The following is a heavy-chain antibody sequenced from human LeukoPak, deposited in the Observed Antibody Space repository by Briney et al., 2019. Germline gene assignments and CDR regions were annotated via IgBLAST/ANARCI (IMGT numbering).Heavy chain of an antibody. D-gene: IGHD5-12*01. V-gene: IGHV4-59*01. CDR1: GASISRYF. CDR3: ARGDDYKSTLFDY. CDR2: ISSGGST. J-gene: IGHJ4*02. Sequence: SETLALTCTVSGASISRYFWNWIRQPPGKELEWIGYISSGGSTNYNPSLKSRVTISIDTSKNQFSLKLTSATAADTAVYYCARGDDYKSTLFDYWGQGTLVTVSS.